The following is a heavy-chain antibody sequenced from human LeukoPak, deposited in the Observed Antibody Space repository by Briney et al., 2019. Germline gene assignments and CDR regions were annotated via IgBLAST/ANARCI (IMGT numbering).Heavy chain of an antibody. D-gene: IGHD6-19*01. Sequence: PGGTLRLSCAASGFTFSNSAMSWLRQAPGKGLEWVSTLSGSGIATYYADSVKGRFTISRDNSKNTLYLQMNSLRAEDTAVYYCAKGIYSSGWSYFDYWGHGTLVTVSS. V-gene: IGHV3-23*01. CDR3: AKGIYSSGWSYFDY. CDR2: LSGSGIAT. J-gene: IGHJ4*01. CDR1: GFTFSNSA.